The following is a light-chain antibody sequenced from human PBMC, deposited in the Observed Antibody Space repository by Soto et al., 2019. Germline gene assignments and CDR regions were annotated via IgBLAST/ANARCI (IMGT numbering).Light chain of an antibody. CDR3: QKYYSSPR. V-gene: IGKV3-20*01. CDR1: QSVNSAY. J-gene: IGKJ1*01. Sequence: DIVLTQSPGTLSLSPGDTATLSCRASQSVNSAYLAWYQQKPGQAPRLLIYGASSRFNGVPDRFGGSGSGTDFTLTISRLEPEDFAVYHCQKYYSSPRFGQGTKVEVK. CDR2: GAS.